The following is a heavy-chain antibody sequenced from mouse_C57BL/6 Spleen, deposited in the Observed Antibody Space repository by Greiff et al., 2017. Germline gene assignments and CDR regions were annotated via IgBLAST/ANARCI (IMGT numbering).Heavy chain of an antibody. Sequence: VQLQESGPELVKPGASVKISCKASGYAFSSSWMNWVKQRPGKGLEWIGRIYPGDGDTNYNGKFKGKATLTADKSSSTAYMQLSSLTSEDSAVYFCASPDCYHYAMDYWGQGTSVTVSS. CDR3: ASPDCYHYAMDY. CDR2: IYPGDGDT. V-gene: IGHV1-82*01. D-gene: IGHD2-3*01. CDR1: GYAFSSSW. J-gene: IGHJ4*01.